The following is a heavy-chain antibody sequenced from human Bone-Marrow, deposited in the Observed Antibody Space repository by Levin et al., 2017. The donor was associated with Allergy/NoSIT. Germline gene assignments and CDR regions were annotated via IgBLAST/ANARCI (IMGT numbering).Heavy chain of an antibody. D-gene: IGHD5-12*01. CDR2: ISWDGGNT. J-gene: IGHJ5*02. CDR1: RLSFDGYS. Sequence: GESLKISCAASRLSFDGYSMSWVRQVPGKGLEWVSFISWDGGNTHYADSVKGRFTISRDNSKNFLYLQMNSLRTEDTALYYCTKAYSGYDWWFDPWGQGTLVTVSS. CDR3: TKAYSGYDWWFDP. V-gene: IGHV3-43*01.